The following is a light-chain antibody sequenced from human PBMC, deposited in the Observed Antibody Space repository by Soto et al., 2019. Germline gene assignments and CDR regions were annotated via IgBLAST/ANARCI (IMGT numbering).Light chain of an antibody. CDR1: QSVSSSY. CDR3: QQYGSSPPYT. CDR2: GAS. J-gene: IGKJ2*01. V-gene: IGKV3-20*01. Sequence: EIVLTQSPGTLSLSPGERATLSCRASQSVSSSYLAWYQQKPGQAPRLLIYGASSRATGIPDRFSGRGSGTDFTLTMSRLEPEDFAVYYCQQYGSSPPYTFGQGTKLEIK.